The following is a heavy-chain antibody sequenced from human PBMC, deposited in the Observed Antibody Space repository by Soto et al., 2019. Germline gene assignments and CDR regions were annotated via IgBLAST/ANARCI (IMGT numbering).Heavy chain of an antibody. CDR3: AKDGGSPNYYYYGMDV. CDR1: GFSFSDYG. Sequence: PGGSLRLSCAASGFSFSDYGTHWVRQAPGKGLEWVAVISYDGSNKYYADSVKGRFTISRDNSKNTLYLQMNSLRAEDTAVYYCAKDGGSPNYYYYGMDVWGQGTTVTVSS. D-gene: IGHD3-16*01. CDR2: ISYDGSNK. J-gene: IGHJ6*02. V-gene: IGHV3-30*18.